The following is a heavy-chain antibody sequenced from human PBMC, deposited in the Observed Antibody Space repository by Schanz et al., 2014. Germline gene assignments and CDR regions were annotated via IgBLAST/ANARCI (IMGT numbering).Heavy chain of an antibody. V-gene: IGHV3-30*02. Sequence: VPLVESGGGVVQRWGSLRLSCAASGFIFSNYGMHWVRQAPGKGLEWVAFIWSDGSRTYHAESVKGRFTISRDNSRNTLYLQMDSLRDEDTALYYCAKVVASGPTTGPFDPWGQGTLVTVSS. J-gene: IGHJ5*02. D-gene: IGHD1-26*01. CDR1: GFIFSNYG. CDR2: IWSDGSRT. CDR3: AKVVASGPTTGPFDP.